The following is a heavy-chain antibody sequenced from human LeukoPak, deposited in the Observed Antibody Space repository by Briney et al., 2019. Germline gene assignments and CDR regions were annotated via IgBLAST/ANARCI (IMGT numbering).Heavy chain of an antibody. CDR1: GFTFRSHA. V-gene: IGHV3-23*01. Sequence: GGSLRLSCVGSGFTFRSHAMSWVRQAPEKGLELVSGIYENGGTTYYADSVKGRFSISRDNSKNTLYLQMDSLRGEDTAVYYCAKDFRIGYSAHFDYWGQGALVTVSS. D-gene: IGHD2-21*01. J-gene: IGHJ4*02. CDR3: AKDFRIGYSAHFDY. CDR2: IYENGGTT.